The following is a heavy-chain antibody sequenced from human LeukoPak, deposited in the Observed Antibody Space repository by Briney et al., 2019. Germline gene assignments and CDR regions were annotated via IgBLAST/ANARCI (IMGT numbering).Heavy chain of an antibody. CDR2: IYYSGST. D-gene: IGHD2-15*01. CDR1: GGSISSSGYH. Sequence: SETLSLTCTVSGGSISSSGYHWGWIRQPPGKGLEWIGSIYYSGSTHYNPSLKSRVTISADKSKNQSSLKLSSVTAADTAVYYCARLWSTDCSGGSCPHQPNYWGQGTLVTVSS. J-gene: IGHJ4*02. V-gene: IGHV4-39*01. CDR3: ARLWSTDCSGGSCPHQPNY.